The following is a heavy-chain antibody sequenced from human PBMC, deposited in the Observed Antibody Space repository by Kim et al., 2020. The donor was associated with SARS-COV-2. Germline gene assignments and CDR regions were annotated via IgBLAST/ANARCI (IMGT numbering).Heavy chain of an antibody. Sequence: ASVKVSCKASGYTFSNNGMDWVRRAPGQRLEWMGWINIANGDTEYSEKFHGRLTITRDTSASATYLELSSLTSEDTAVYYCARGGPFSGSGSPFDYWGQGTLVTVSS. CDR3: ARGGPFSGSGSPFDY. CDR1: GYTFSNNG. CDR2: INIANGDT. V-gene: IGHV1-3*04. J-gene: IGHJ4*02. D-gene: IGHD3-10*01.